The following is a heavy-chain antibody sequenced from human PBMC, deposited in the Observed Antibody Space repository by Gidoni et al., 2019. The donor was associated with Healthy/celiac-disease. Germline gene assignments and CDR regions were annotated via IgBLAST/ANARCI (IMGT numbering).Heavy chain of an antibody. V-gene: IGHV1-2*04. Sequence: QVQLVQSGAEVTKPGASVPVSCKASAYTFTGYYMHWVRQAPGQGLEWMGWINPNRGGTNYAQKLQGWVTMTRDTSISTAYMELSRLRSDDTAVYYWARGSSSSPNDYWGQGTLVTVSS. CDR3: ARGSSSSPNDY. J-gene: IGHJ4*02. D-gene: IGHD6-6*01. CDR1: AYTFTGYY. CDR2: INPNRGGT.